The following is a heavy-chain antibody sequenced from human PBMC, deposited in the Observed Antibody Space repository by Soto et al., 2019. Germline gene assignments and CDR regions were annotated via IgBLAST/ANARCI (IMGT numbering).Heavy chain of an antibody. J-gene: IGHJ6*02. V-gene: IGHV3-30*03. CDR2: ISYDGSNK. D-gene: IGHD1-26*01. Sequence: GSLRLSCAASGFTFSSYGMHWVRQAPGKGLEWVAVISYDGSNKYYADSVKGRFTISRDNSKNTLYLQMNSLRAEDTAVYYCATLPRQWELRVDGMDVWGQGTTVTVSS. CDR3: ATLPRQWELRVDGMDV. CDR1: GFTFSSYG.